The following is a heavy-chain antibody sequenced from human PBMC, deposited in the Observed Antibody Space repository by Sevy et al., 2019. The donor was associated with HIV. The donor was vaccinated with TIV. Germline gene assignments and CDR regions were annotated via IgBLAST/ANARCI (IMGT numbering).Heavy chain of an antibody. Sequence: GGSLRLSCAASGFIFSSYEMNWVRQAPGKGLEWISYISNSGSALYYSDSVKGRFTIFRDNSKSTQYLQMSSLRADDTAVYYCVRESPSDWYLDSWGQGTLVTVSS. D-gene: IGHD2-2*01. CDR2: ISNSGSAL. J-gene: IGHJ4*02. V-gene: IGHV3-48*03. CDR1: GFIFSSYE. CDR3: VRESPSDWYLDS.